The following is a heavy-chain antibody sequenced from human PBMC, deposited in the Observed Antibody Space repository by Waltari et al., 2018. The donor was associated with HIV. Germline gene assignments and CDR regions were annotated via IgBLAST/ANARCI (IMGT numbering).Heavy chain of an antibody. CDR2: IYTSGST. CDR3: ARALPVRGLLPRGDAFDI. CDR1: VRSISSGLSY. Sequence: QVQLQESGPGLVKPSQTLSLTCPVSVRSISSGLSYWRWLRPPAGTGLEWIGRIYTSGSTNYNHSLKSRVTISVDTSKNQFSLKLSSVTAADTAVYYWARALPVRGLLPRGDAFDIWGQGTMVTVSS. V-gene: IGHV4-61*02. D-gene: IGHD3-22*01. J-gene: IGHJ3*02.